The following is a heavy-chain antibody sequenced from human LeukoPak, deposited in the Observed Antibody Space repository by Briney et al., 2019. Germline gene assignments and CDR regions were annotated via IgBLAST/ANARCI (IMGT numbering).Heavy chain of an antibody. CDR3: VKDVAPVVFFDS. CDR1: GFTFSSYG. J-gene: IGHJ4*02. Sequence: GGSLRLSCAASGFTFSSYGMHWVRQAPGKGLEWVSTINENSENTHYADSVRGRFTISRDNSKDTLYLEMNTLRAEDTAIYYCVKDVAPVVFFDSWGQGTLVTVSS. D-gene: IGHD2-15*01. CDR2: INENSENT. V-gene: IGHV3-23*01.